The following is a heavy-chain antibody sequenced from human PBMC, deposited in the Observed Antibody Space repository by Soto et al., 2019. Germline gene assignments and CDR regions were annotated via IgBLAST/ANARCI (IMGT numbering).Heavy chain of an antibody. D-gene: IGHD6-19*01. V-gene: IGHV3-30-3*01. J-gene: IGHJ2*01. CDR1: GFTFSSYA. CDR2: MSNDGSNE. Sequence: QVQLVESGGGVVQPGRSLRLSCAASGFTFSSYAMHWVRQAPGKGLEWVAVMSNDGSNEYYADSVKGRFTISRDNSKNTLFLQMNTLRAGDTAVYYCARDTDKSSGWLWYFDLWGRGTLVTVSS. CDR3: ARDTDKSSGWLWYFDL.